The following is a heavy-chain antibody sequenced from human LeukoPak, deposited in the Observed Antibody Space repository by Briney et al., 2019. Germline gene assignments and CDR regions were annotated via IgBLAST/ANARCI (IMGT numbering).Heavy chain of an antibody. J-gene: IGHJ4*02. CDR1: GFTFSSYA. V-gene: IGHV3-23*01. CDR2: ISGSGGST. Sequence: GGSLRFSCAASGFTFSSYAMSRVRQAPGKGLEWVSAISGSGGSTYYADSVKGRFTISRDNSKNTLYLQMNSLRAEDTAVYYCAKDSGWYFGYWGQGTLVTVSS. D-gene: IGHD6-19*01. CDR3: AKDSGWYFGY.